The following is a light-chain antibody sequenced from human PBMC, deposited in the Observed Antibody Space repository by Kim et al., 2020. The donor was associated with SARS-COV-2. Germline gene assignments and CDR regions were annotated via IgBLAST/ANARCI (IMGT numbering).Light chain of an antibody. J-gene: IGLJ2*01. Sequence: PGKTARITCGGTSSGSKSVHWYQQEPAQAPYLVISYDSVRPSGIPERFSGSNSGNTATVTISRVEAGDEADYYCQVWDSSDDHRVVFGGGTQLTVL. CDR3: QVWDSSDDHRVV. CDR2: YDS. V-gene: IGLV3-21*04. CDR1: SSGSKS.